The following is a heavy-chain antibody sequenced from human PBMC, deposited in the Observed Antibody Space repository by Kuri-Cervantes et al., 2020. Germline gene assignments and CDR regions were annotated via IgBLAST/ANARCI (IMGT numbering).Heavy chain of an antibody. CDR1: GVTFDDYG. J-gene: IGHJ6*03. CDR2: INWNGYST. Sequence: GGSLRLSCAASGVTFDDYGMNWGRQAPGKGLEWVSGINWNGYSTGYADSVKGRFTISRDNAKRSLYLQMNSLRAEDTALYYCAKGGSAVTTRFYYWYMDVWGKGTTVTVSS. D-gene: IGHD6-19*01. CDR3: AKGGSAVTTRFYYWYMDV. V-gene: IGHV3-20*04.